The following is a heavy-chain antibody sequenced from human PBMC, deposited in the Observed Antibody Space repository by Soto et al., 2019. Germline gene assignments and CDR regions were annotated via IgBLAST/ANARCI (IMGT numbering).Heavy chain of an antibody. J-gene: IGHJ4*02. D-gene: IGHD3-16*01. CDR2: ISFDENNK. CDR3: ARDGVPSYFDH. Sequence: GGSLRLSCAASGFTFSSYAIHWVRQAPGKGLEWVAVISFDENNKYYADSVKGRFTISRDNSKNTLYLQMNSLRVEDTAVYYCARDGVPSYFDHWGQGTLVTVFS. CDR1: GFTFSSYA. V-gene: IGHV3-30-3*01.